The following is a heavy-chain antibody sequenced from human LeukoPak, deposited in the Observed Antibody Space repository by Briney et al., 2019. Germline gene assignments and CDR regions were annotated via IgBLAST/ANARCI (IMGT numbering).Heavy chain of an antibody. CDR3: AKGGRGYSYGSLDY. CDR2: ISDSGAST. D-gene: IGHD5-18*01. J-gene: IGHJ4*02. V-gene: IGHV3-23*01. CDR1: GFAFSNYA. Sequence: GGSLRLSCAASGFAFSNYAMSWVRQAPGKGLEWVSPISDSGASTYYADSVKGRFTISRDNSKNTLYLQMNSLRVEDSAVYYCAKGGRGYSYGSLDYWGQGTLVTVSS.